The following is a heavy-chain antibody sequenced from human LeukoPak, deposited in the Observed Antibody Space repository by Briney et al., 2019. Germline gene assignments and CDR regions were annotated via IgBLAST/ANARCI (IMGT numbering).Heavy chain of an antibody. Sequence: ASVKVSCKASGYTFTSYYMHWVRQAPGQGLEWMGIINPSGGSTSYAQKFQGRVTMTRDTSTSTVYMVLSSLTSEDTAVYYCARPYYYGSGSTNWFDPWGQGTLVTVSS. D-gene: IGHD3-10*01. CDR3: ARPYYYGSGSTNWFDP. J-gene: IGHJ5*02. CDR2: INPSGGST. V-gene: IGHV1-46*03. CDR1: GYTFTSYY.